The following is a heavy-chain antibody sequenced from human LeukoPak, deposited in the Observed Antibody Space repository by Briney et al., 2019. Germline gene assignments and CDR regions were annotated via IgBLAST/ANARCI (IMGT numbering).Heavy chain of an antibody. CDR2: IYYSGST. CDR1: GGSFSGYY. J-gene: IGHJ3*02. D-gene: IGHD3-10*01. Sequence: SETLSLTCAVYGGSFSGYYWSWIRQPPGKGLEWIGYIYYSGSTNYNPSLKSRVTISVDTSKNQFSLKLSSVTAADTAVYYCARDRTYYYGSRAFDIWGQGTMVTVSS. CDR3: ARDRTYYYGSRAFDI. V-gene: IGHV4-59*01.